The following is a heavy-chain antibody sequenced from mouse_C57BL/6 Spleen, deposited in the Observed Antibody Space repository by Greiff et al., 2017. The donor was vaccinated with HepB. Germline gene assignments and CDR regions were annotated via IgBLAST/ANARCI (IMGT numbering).Heavy chain of an antibody. J-gene: IGHJ1*03. CDR1: GFSLTSYG. D-gene: IGHD1-1*01. CDR2: IWSGGST. Sequence: VQLKQSGPGLVQPSQSLSITCTVSGFSLTSYGVHWVRQSPGKGLEWLGVIWSGGSTDYNAAFISRLSISKDNSKSQVFFKMNSLQADDTAIYYCASYYYGTDWYFDVWGTGTTVTVSS. V-gene: IGHV2-2*01. CDR3: ASYYYGTDWYFDV.